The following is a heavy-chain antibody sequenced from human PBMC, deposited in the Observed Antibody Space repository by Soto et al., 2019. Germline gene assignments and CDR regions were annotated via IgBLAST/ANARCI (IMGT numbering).Heavy chain of an antibody. J-gene: IGHJ6*03. CDR2: IYPGDSDT. CDR1: GYSFTSYW. D-gene: IGHD6-6*01. Sequence: GESLKISCKGSGYSFTSYWIGWVRQMPGKGLEWMGIIYPGDSDTRYSPSFQGQVTISADKSISTAYLQWSSLKASDTAMYYCARFPWGYSSSSPNNYYYYYMDVWGKGTTVTVSS. V-gene: IGHV5-51*01. CDR3: ARFPWGYSSSSPNNYYYYYMDV.